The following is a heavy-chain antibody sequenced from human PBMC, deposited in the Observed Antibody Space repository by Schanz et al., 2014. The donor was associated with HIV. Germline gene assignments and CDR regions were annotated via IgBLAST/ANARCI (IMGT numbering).Heavy chain of an antibody. CDR3: AKDRNHYDSRYLGKGNYYYYYGMDV. J-gene: IGHJ6*02. CDR2: ISYDGLNK. Sequence: QVQLVESGGGVVQPGRSLRLSCVASGFSFDSFGMHWVRQAPGKGLEWVAVISYDGLNKHFADSVKGRFTISRDNSKNTLYLQVKRLRTEDTAVYFCAKDRNHYDSRYLGKGNYYYYYGMDVWGQGTTVTVSS. D-gene: IGHD3-22*01. V-gene: IGHV3-30*18. CDR1: GFSFDSFG.